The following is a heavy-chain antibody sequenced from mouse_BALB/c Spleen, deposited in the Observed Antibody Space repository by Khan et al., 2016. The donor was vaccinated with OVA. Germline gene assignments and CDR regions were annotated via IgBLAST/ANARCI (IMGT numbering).Heavy chain of an antibody. CDR3: ARELFTTVVATPFAY. Sequence: EVQLVESGGGLVKPGGSLKLSCAVSGFTFSNYAMSWVRRTPEKRLEWVASISSGGSYTYYPDSVQGRFTISRDNAKNTLYLQMSSLRSEDTAIYNCARELFTTVVATPFAYWGQGTLVTVSA. D-gene: IGHD1-1*01. CDR2: ISSGGSYT. CDR1: GFTFSNYA. V-gene: IGHV5-9-3*01. J-gene: IGHJ3*01.